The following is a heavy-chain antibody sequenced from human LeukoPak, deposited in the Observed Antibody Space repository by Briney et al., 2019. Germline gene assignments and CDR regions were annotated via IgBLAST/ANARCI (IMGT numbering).Heavy chain of an antibody. V-gene: IGHV4-61*08. CDR1: GFSLSTSGMC. Sequence: SGPALVKPTQTLTLTCTFSGFSLSTSGMCVSWIRQPPGKGLEWIGYIYYSGSTNYNPSLKSRVTISVDTSKNQFSLKLSSVTAADTAVYYCARVEGATITGYYAPSYYYYYYMDVWGKGTTVTVSS. D-gene: IGHD3-9*01. CDR3: ARVEGATITGYYAPSYYYYYYMDV. J-gene: IGHJ6*03. CDR2: IYYSGST.